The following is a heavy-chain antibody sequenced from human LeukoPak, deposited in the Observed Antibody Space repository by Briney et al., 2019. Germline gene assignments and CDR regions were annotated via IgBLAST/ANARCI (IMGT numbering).Heavy chain of an antibody. CDR1: GFTFSSYE. D-gene: IGHD3-16*02. CDR2: ISSSGSTI. V-gene: IGHV3-48*03. J-gene: IGHJ4*02. CDR3: ARAWFSLHY. Sequence: GGSLRLSCAASGFTFSSYEMNWVRQTPGKGLEWVSYISSSGSTIYYTDSVKGRFTVSRDNANNSLYLQMNSLRAEDTAVYYCARAWFSLHYWGQGTLVTVSS.